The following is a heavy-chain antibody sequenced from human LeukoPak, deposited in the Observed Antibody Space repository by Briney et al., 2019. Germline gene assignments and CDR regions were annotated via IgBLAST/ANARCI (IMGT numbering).Heavy chain of an antibody. CDR3: ARLWRAAIDY. CDR2: FYYSWVT. D-gene: IGHD1-1*01. CDR1: GGSISSSSYY. Sequence: SETLSLTCTVVSGGSISSSSYYWGWIRQPPGKGLEWIGSFYYSWVTYYNPSLKSRVTISADTSKNQFSLKLSSVTAADTAVYYCARLWRAAIDYGGQGILVTVSS. J-gene: IGHJ4*02. V-gene: IGHV4-39*01.